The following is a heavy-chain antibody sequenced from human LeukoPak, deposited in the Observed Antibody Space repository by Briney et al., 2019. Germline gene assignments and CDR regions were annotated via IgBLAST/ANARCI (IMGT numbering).Heavy chain of an antibody. V-gene: IGHV3-21*01. J-gene: IGHJ4*02. CDR2: ISSSSSYI. Sequence: GGSLRLSCAASGFTFSSYSMNWVRQAPGKGLEWVSSISSSSSYIYYADSVKGRFTISRDNAKNSLYLQMNSLRAEDTAVYYCAREDYYDSSGYWLGSFDYWGQGTLVTVSS. D-gene: IGHD3-22*01. CDR1: GFTFSSYS. CDR3: AREDYYDSSGYWLGSFDY.